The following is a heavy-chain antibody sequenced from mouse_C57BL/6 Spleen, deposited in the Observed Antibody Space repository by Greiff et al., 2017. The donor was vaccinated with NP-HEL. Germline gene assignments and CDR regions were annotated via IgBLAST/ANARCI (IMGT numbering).Heavy chain of an antibody. Sequence: DVKLVESGGGLVKPGGSLKLSCAASGFTFSDYGMHWVRQAPEKGLEWVAYISSGSSTIYYADTVKGRFTISRDNAKNTLFLQMTSLRSEDTAMYYCARWGLGRDYFDYWGQGTTLTVSS. CDR3: ARWGLGRDYFDY. D-gene: IGHD4-1*01. CDR2: ISSGSSTI. CDR1: GFTFSDYG. J-gene: IGHJ2*01. V-gene: IGHV5-17*01.